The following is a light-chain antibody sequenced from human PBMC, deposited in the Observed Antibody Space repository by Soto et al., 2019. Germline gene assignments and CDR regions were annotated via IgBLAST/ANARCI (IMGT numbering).Light chain of an antibody. CDR3: QQYDSSPRT. V-gene: IGKV3-20*01. J-gene: IGKJ1*01. CDR1: QSFTSRS. Sequence: EIVLTQSPGTLSLSPGERATLSCRASQSFTSRSLAWYQQKPGLAPRLLISGTSNRAAGIPDRFSGSGSGTDFTLTISRLEPEDFAVYYCQQYDSSPRTFGQGTKEEIQ. CDR2: GTS.